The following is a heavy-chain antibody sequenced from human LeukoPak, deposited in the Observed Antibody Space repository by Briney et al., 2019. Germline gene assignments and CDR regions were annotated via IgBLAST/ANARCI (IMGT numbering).Heavy chain of an antibody. CDR3: ARGAARHITNWFDP. CDR1: GGSISSSSYY. J-gene: IGHJ5*02. CDR2: IYYSGST. D-gene: IGHD6-6*01. V-gene: IGHV4-39*07. Sequence: SETLSLTCTVSGGSISSSSYYWGWIRQPPGKGLEWIVSIYYSGSTNYNPSLKSRVTISVDTSKNQFSLKLSSVTAADTAVYYCARGAARHITNWFDPWGQGTLVTVSS.